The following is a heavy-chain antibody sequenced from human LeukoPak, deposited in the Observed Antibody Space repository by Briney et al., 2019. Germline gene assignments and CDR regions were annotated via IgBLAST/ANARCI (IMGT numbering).Heavy chain of an antibody. V-gene: IGHV3-11*01. CDR1: GFTFSDYY. D-gene: IGHD2-15*01. CDR2: ISSSGSTI. Sequence: PGGSLRLSCAASGFTFSDYYMSWIRQAPGKGLEWVSYISSSGSTIYYADSVKGRFTISRDNSKSSLYLQMRSLTTEDTAVYYCAKDSGWQLLRAEYFQHWGPGTLVTVSS. J-gene: IGHJ1*01. CDR3: AKDSGWQLLRAEYFQH.